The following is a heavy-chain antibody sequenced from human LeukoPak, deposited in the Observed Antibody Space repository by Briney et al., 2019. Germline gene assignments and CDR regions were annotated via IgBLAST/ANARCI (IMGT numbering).Heavy chain of an antibody. CDR2: IKQDGSEK. V-gene: IGHV3-7*01. CDR3: RNYCSSTSCYPTYYYYYMDV. J-gene: IGHJ6*03. D-gene: IGHD2-2*01. CDR1: GFTFSSYA. Sequence: PGGSLRLSCAASGFTFSSYAMSWVRQAPGKGLEWVANIKQDGSEKYYVDSVKGRFTISRDNAKNSLYLQMNSLRAEDTAVYYRRNYCSSTSCYPTYYYYYMDVWGKGTTVTVSS.